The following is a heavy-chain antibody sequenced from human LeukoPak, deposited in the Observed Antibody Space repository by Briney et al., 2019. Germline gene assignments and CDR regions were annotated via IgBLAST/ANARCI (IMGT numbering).Heavy chain of an antibody. CDR1: GYTFVDYY. Sequence: ASVKVSCKASGYTFVDYYLYWVRQAPGQGLEWMGWLNPRSGATNYAQKFQARVTMTRDTSVNTAYMELSRLRSDDTAVYYCARDHRRGSTGYDMPADWGQGTLVTVSS. V-gene: IGHV1-2*02. D-gene: IGHD5-12*01. CDR3: ARDHRRGSTGYDMPAD. CDR2: LNPRSGAT. J-gene: IGHJ4*02.